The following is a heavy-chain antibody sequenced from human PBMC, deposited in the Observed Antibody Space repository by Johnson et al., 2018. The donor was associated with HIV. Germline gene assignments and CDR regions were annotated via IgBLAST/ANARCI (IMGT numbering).Heavy chain of an antibody. CDR2: ISWNSGSI. V-gene: IGHV3-9*01. CDR1: GFTFDDYA. J-gene: IGHJ3*02. Sequence: VQLVESGGGLVQPGRSLRLSCAASGFTFDDYAMHWVRQAPGKGLEWVSGISWNSGSIGYADSVKGRFTISRDNAKNSLYLQMNSLRAEDTALYYCAKDIVVRENGAFDIWGQGTMVTVSS. D-gene: IGHD2-21*01. CDR3: AKDIVVRENGAFDI.